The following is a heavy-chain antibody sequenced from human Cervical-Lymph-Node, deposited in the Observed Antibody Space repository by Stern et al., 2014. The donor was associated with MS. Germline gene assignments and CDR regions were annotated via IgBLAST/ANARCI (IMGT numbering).Heavy chain of an antibody. V-gene: IGHV2-5*02. J-gene: IGHJ4*02. CDR2: IYWDDDN. CDR1: GFSLDTSGPN. Sequence: QVTLKESGPTLVRPTQTLTLTCTLSGFSLDTSGPNVAWIRQPPGKALEWLALIYWDDDNRYSPSLQGRLAIPRDSSKSQVVLTMSNMGPVDTATYYCALSPDDYGGDVWGYWGQGTRVAVSS. CDR3: ALSPDDYGGDVWGY. D-gene: IGHD4/OR15-4a*01.